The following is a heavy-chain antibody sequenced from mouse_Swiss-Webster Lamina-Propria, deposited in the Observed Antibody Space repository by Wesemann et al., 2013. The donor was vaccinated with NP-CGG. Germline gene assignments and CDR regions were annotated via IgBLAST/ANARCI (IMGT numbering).Heavy chain of an antibody. J-gene: IGHJ2*01. V-gene: IGHV5-6-4*01. CDR1: GFTFSSYT. Sequence: GGLVQPGGSRKLSCAASGFTFSSYTMSWVRQTPEKRLEWVATISSGGSYTYYPDSVKGRFTISRDNAKNTLYLQMSSLKSEDTAMYYCTRTDYWGQGTTLTVSS. CDR2: ISSGGSYT. CDR3: TRTDY.